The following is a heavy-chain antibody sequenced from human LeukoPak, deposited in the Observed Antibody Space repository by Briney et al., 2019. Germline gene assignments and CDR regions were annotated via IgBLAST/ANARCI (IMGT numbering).Heavy chain of an antibody. CDR1: GFTFSNYA. CDR3: AKHPLTSSNYYMDV. V-gene: IGHV3-23*01. Sequence: QAGGSLRLSCAASGFTFSNYAMSWVRQAPGKGLEWISSITGAGDSTYYADSVKGRFTGRFTIYRDNSKNTLYLQMSSLRAEDTAVYFCAKHPLTSSNYYMDVWGKGTAVTVSS. CDR2: ITGAGDST. D-gene: IGHD3-9*01. J-gene: IGHJ6*03.